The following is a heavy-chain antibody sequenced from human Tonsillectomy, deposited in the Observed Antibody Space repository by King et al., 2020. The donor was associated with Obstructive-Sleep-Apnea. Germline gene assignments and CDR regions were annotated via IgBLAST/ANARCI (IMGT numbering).Heavy chain of an antibody. CDR2: IYYSGST. CDR1: GGSISSGDYY. J-gene: IGHJ6*02. CDR3: AGDQKTCYYYYTMDV. Sequence: QLQESGPGLVKPSQTLSLTCTVSGGSISSGDYYWNWIRQPPGKGLEWIGYIYYSGSTNYNPSLKSRVTISINTSKNQFSLKLSSVTAADTAVYYCAGDQKTCYYYYTMDVWGQGTTVTVSS. V-gene: IGHV4-30-4*01.